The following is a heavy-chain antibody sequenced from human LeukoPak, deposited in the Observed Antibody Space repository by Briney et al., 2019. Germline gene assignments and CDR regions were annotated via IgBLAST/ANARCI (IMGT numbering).Heavy chain of an antibody. CDR1: GVSISGYY. V-gene: IGHV4-59*01. D-gene: IGHD1-26*01. CDR2: IYYTGST. CDR3: VRGVSGSYAADY. Sequence: PSKTLSLTCTVSGVSISGYYWSWIRQPPGKGLEYIGYIYYTGSTNYNPSLERRVTISVDTSKNQFSLKLSSVTAADTAVYYCVRGVSGSYAADYWGQGTLVTVSS. J-gene: IGHJ4*02.